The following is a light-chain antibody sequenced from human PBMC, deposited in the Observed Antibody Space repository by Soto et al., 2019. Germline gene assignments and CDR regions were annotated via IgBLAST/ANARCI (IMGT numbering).Light chain of an antibody. Sequence: DIQMTQSPSSLSASVGDRVTITCRASQTINKNLNWYQQKPGQAPNLPIYSASDFQSGVPSRLSGSGSGTEFTLTISGLQTEDFATYYCQQSFRTPYTFGKGTDLEI. J-gene: IGKJ2*01. V-gene: IGKV1-39*01. CDR2: SAS. CDR3: QQSFRTPYT. CDR1: QTINKN.